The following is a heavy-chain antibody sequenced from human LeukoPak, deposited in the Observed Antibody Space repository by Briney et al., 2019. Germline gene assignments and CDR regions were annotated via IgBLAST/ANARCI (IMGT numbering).Heavy chain of an antibody. CDR1: GGSFKGFY. V-gene: IGHV4-34*01. CDR3: ARGSYYDSQRYDLGYFAP. CDR2: IHDSGRI. J-gene: IGHJ5*02. D-gene: IGHD3-22*01. Sequence: SETLSLTCAVYGGSFKGFYWTWIRQPPGKGPEWIGEIHDSGRINYNASLKSRLTISIDTSKKQFSLNLSSVTAADTAVYYCARGSYYDSQRYDLGYFAPCGQGTLVTVSS.